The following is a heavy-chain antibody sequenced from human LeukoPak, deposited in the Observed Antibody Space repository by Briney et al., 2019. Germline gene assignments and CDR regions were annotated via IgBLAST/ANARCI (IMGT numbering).Heavy chain of an antibody. CDR3: ARDCLAAAGSIDY. Sequence: GGSLRLSCAASGFTFSSYAMSWVRQAPGKGLEWVSGISGSGDNTYYADSVKGRFTISRDNSKNTLYLQMNSLRAEDTAVYYCARDCLAAAGSIDYWGQGTLVTVSS. CDR1: GFTFSSYA. J-gene: IGHJ4*02. D-gene: IGHD6-13*01. CDR2: ISGSGDNT. V-gene: IGHV3-23*01.